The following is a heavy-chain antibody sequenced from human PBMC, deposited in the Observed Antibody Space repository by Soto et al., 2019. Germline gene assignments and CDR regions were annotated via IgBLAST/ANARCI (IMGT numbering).Heavy chain of an antibody. D-gene: IGHD3-10*01. J-gene: IGHJ4*02. V-gene: IGHV3-33*01. Sequence: QVQLVESGGGVVQPGRSLRLSCAASGFTFSSYGMHWVRQAPGKGLEWVAVIWYDGSNKYYADSVKGRFTISRDNSKNTLYLQMNSLRAEDTAVYYCARDLRYYGSGSYTFDYWGQGTLVTVSS. CDR2: IWYDGSNK. CDR3: ARDLRYYGSGSYTFDY. CDR1: GFTFSSYG.